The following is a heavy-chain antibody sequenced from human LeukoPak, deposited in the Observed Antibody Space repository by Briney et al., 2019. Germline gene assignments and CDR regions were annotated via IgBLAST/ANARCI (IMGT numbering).Heavy chain of an antibody. J-gene: IGHJ6*04. CDR2: INHSGST. Sequence: PSETLSLTCAVYGGSFSGYYWSWIRQPPGKGLEWIGEINHSGSTNYNPSLKSRVTISVDTSKNQFSLKLSSVTAAGTAVNYCARARPILTGPYYYYGMDVWGKGTTVTVSS. CDR3: ARARPILTGPYYYYGMDV. CDR1: GGSFSGYY. V-gene: IGHV4-34*01. D-gene: IGHD3-9*01.